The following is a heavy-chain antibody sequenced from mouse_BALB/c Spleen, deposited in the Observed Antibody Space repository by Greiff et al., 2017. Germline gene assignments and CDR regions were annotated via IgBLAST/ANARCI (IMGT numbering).Heavy chain of an antibody. CDR2: ISDGGSYT. D-gene: IGHD2-3*01. CDR1: GFTFSDYY. J-gene: IGHJ3*01. V-gene: IGHV5-4*02. CDR3: ARDGGYYDFAY. Sequence: EVHLVESGGGLVKPGGSLKLSCAASGFTFSDYYMYWVRQTPEKRLEWVATISDGGSYTYYPDSVKGRFTISRDNAKNNLYLQMSSLKSEDTAMYYCARDGGYYDFAYWGQGTLVTVSA.